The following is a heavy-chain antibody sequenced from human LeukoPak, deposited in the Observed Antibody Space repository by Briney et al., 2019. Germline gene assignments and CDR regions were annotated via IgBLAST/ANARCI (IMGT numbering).Heavy chain of an antibody. CDR2: ISASGGSA. V-gene: IGHV3-23*01. Sequence: GGSLRLSCAASGFTFSSYAMSWVRQAPGKGLEWVSVISASGGSAYYTDSVKGRITISRDDSKDTLYLQMNSLRAEDTAVYYCTKDYTVTTRGYFEWWGQGTLATVSS. J-gene: IGHJ4*02. CDR3: TKDYTVTTRGYFEW. CDR1: GFTFSSYA. D-gene: IGHD4-17*01.